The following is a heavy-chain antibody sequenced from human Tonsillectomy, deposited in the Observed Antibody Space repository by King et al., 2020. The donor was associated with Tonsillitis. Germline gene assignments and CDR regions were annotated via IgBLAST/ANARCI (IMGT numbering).Heavy chain of an antibody. CDR2: IYSGGSST. D-gene: IGHD6-19*01. V-gene: IGHV3-23*03. Sequence: VQLVESGGGLVQPGGSLRLSCAASGFTFSSYAMTWVRQAPGKGLEWVSVIYSGGSSTYYADSVKGRFTISRDNSKNTLYLQMNSLRAEDTAVYYCAKGYSSGSAWGFDPWGQGTLVTVSS. CDR1: GFTFSSYA. CDR3: AKGYSSGSAWGFDP. J-gene: IGHJ5*02.